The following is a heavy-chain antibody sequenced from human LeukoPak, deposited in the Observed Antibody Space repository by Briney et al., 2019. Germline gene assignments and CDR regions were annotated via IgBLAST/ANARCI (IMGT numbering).Heavy chain of an antibody. CDR1: GGSISSYY. CDR2: IYTSGST. Sequence: SETLSLTCTVSGGSISSYYWSWIRQPPGKGLEWIGYIYTSGSTNYNLSLKSRVTISVDTSKNQFSLKLSSVTAADTAVYYCARLKRDIVVVPAAMGWFDPWGQGTLVTVSS. D-gene: IGHD2-2*01. J-gene: IGHJ5*02. V-gene: IGHV4-4*09. CDR3: ARLKRDIVVVPAAMGWFDP.